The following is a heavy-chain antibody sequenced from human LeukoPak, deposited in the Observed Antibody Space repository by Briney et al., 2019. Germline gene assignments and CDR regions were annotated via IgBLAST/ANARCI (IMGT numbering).Heavy chain of an antibody. V-gene: IGHV3-23*01. Sequence: GGSLRLSCAASGFTFSTHAINWVRQAPGKGLEWISVISGSGSSTFYADSVKGRFTISRDNSKNTLYLQMNSLRAEDTAIYFCATGAYCDHCGQGTLVTVSS. CDR2: ISGSGSST. CDR3: ATGAYCDH. J-gene: IGHJ4*02. CDR1: GFTFSTHA.